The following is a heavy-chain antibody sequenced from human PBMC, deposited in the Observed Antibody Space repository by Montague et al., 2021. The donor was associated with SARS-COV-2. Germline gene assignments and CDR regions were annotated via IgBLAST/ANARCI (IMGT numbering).Heavy chain of an antibody. V-gene: IGHV3-74*01. CDR3: ARRAHKSGYDLFDFDY. D-gene: IGHD5-12*01. J-gene: IGHJ4*02. CDR1: GFDFSNYW. CDR2: INRDGSYT. Sequence: LSLSLSASGFDFSNYWMDWVRQAPGEGLVWVSHINRDGSYTNHAESVKGRLTISRDNAKNTLHLQMNSLRVEDTAVYFCARRAHKSGYDLFDFDYWGQGTLVTVSS.